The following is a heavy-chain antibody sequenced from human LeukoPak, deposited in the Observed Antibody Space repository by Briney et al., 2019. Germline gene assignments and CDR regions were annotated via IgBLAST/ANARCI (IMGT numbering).Heavy chain of an antibody. CDR1: GFTVSSNY. J-gene: IGHJ4*02. CDR2: IYSGGST. CDR3: ARAAYGGNPYYFDY. Sequence: PGGSLRLSCAASGFTVSSNYMSWVRQAPGKGLEWVSVIYSGGSTYYADSVKGRFTISRDNSKNTLYLQMNSLRAEDTAVYYCARAAYGGNPYYFDYWGQGTLVTVSS. V-gene: IGHV3-53*01. D-gene: IGHD4-23*01.